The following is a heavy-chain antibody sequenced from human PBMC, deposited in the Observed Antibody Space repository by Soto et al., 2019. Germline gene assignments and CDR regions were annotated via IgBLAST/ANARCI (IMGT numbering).Heavy chain of an antibody. D-gene: IGHD1-1*01. CDR3: ATQDFRGTTGTT. V-gene: IGHV3-23*01. CDR1: GFTFSSYA. Sequence: RRLSCAASGFTFSSYAMSWVRQAPGKGLEWVSVISGSGGNIHYADSVKGRFTISRDNSKNTLYLQMNSLRVEDTAVYNCATQDFRGTTGTTWGQGTLVTVSS. J-gene: IGHJ4*02. CDR2: ISGSGGNI.